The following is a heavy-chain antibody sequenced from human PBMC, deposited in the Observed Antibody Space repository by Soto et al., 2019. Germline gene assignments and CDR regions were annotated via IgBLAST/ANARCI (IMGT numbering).Heavy chain of an antibody. CDR3: ANHYYDSSPTDY. J-gene: IGHJ4*02. Sequence: GGSLRLSCAASGFTFSDSYMSWIRQAPGKGLEWVSYISSTSIYTNYADSVKGRFTISRDNAKNSLYLQMNSLRAEDTAMYYCANHYYDSSPTDYWGQGTLVTVSS. CDR2: ISSTSIYT. V-gene: IGHV3-11*03. D-gene: IGHD3-22*01. CDR1: GFTFSDSY.